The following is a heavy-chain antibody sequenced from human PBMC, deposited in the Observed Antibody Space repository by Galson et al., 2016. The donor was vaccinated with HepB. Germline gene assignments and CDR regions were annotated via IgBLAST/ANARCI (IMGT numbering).Heavy chain of an antibody. CDR3: AKIRLVGYNSGWGGSFDI. D-gene: IGHD6-19*01. CDR2: IRGSGTGT. CDR1: GFSISIYS. V-gene: IGHV3-23*01. J-gene: IGHJ3*02. Sequence: SLRLSCAASGFSISIYSMNWVRQAPGKGLEWVSAIRGSGTGTSYTDSVKGRFTIPRDNSKNTLYLQMNSLRAEDAAVYYCAKIRLVGYNSGWGGSFDIWGRGTMVTVSS.